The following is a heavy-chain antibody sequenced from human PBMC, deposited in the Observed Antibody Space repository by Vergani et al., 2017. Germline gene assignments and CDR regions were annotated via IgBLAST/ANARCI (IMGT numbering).Heavy chain of an antibody. CDR3: GRVADFYGLGGRLLDL. D-gene: IGHD3-10*01. CDR1: GGSMSGYY. Sequence: QVRLQESGPGLVKPSETLSLTCSVSGGSMSGYYWSWIRQPPGEELEWIVYMYHSGSTNYNPSLWTRVTISGDTSKNQFSLQLNSAAAADTAVDYCGRVADFYGLGGRLLDLWGQGILVTVSS. CDR2: MYHSGST. J-gene: IGHJ5*02. V-gene: IGHV4-59*12.